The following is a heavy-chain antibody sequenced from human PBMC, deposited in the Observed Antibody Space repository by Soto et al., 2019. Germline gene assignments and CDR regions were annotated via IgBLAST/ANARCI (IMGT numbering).Heavy chain of an antibody. CDR3: ASGIAASYYYGMDV. CDR1: GGSFSGYY. Sequence: SETLSLTCAVYGGSFSGYYWSWIRQPPGKGLEWIGEINHSGSTNYNPFLKSRVTISVDTSKNQFSLKLSSVTAADTAVYYCASGIAASYYYGMDVWGQGTTVTVSS. J-gene: IGHJ6*02. D-gene: IGHD6-13*01. V-gene: IGHV4-34*01. CDR2: INHSGST.